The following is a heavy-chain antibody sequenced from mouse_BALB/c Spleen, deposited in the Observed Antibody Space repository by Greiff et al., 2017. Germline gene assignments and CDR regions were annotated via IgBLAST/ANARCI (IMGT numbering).Heavy chain of an antibody. Sequence: VMLVESGPGLVAPSQSLSITCTVSGFSLTSYGVHWVRQPPGKGLEWLGVIWAGGSTNYNSALMSRLSISKDNSKSQVFLKMNSLQTDDTAMYYCARDNYDGYLYAMDYWGQGTSVTVSS. CDR1: GFSLTSYG. V-gene: IGHV2-9*02. D-gene: IGHD2-3*01. CDR3: ARDNYDGYLYAMDY. J-gene: IGHJ4*01. CDR2: IWAGGST.